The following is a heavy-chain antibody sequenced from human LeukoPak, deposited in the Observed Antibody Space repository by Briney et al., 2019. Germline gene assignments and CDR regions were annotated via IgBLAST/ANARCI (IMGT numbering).Heavy chain of an antibody. Sequence: GGSLRLSCAASGFTFSSSAMNWVRQAPGKGLEWVSAISGSGGSSYYADSVKGRFTISRDNSKNTLYLQMNSLRAEDTAVYYCARDDDYYDSSGYYYDYFDYWGQGTLVTVSS. V-gene: IGHV3-23*01. D-gene: IGHD3-22*01. J-gene: IGHJ4*02. CDR3: ARDDDYYDSSGYYYDYFDY. CDR2: ISGSGGSS. CDR1: GFTFSSSA.